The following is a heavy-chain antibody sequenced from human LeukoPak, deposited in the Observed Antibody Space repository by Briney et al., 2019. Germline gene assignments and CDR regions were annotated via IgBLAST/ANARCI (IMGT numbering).Heavy chain of an antibody. V-gene: IGHV3-30*02. Sequence: PGGSLRLSCAASGFTFSSYGMHWVRQAPGKGLEWVAFIRYDGSNKYYADSVKGRFTISRDSSRNTLFLEMNSLRVEDTAVYYCAKRHTTGWSLFDYWGQGTLVTVSS. CDR3: AKRHTTGWSLFDY. J-gene: IGHJ4*02. CDR2: IRYDGSNK. D-gene: IGHD6-19*01. CDR1: GFTFSSYG.